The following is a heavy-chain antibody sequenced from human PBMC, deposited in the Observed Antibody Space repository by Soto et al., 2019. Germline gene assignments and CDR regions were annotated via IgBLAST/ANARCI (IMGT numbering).Heavy chain of an antibody. Sequence: ASVKVSCKASGYIFTNYGISWVRQAPGQGLEWMGWISAYNGDTNYAQSLQVRVTMTTDTSTSTAYMELRSLRSDDTAVYYCARDDYYEKDGYYRPPWVYWGQGTQVTVSS. D-gene: IGHD3-22*01. CDR3: ARDDYYEKDGYYRPPWVY. CDR2: ISAYNGDT. CDR1: GYIFTNYG. J-gene: IGHJ4*02. V-gene: IGHV1-18*01.